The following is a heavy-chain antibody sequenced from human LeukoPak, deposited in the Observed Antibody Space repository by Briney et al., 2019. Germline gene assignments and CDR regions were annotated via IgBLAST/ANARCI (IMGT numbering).Heavy chain of an antibody. D-gene: IGHD3-10*01. CDR1: GFTFSSYS. J-gene: IGHJ4*02. V-gene: IGHV3-48*02. Sequence: GGSLRLSCAASGFTFSSYSMNWVRQAPGKGLEWVSYISSDSRTIYYADSVKGRFTISRDNAKHSLYLQMKSLRDEDTAVYYCARYGSGTSYITNYFDYWGQGTLVTVSS. CDR3: ARYGSGTSYITNYFDY. CDR2: ISSDSRTI.